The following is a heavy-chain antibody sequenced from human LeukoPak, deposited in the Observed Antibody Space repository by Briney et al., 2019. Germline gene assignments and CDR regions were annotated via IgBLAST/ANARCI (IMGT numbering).Heavy chain of an antibody. CDR2: IYYSGST. D-gene: IGHD3-9*01. CDR1: GGSISSYY. J-gene: IGHJ4*02. CDR3: ARTIGYDILTGYSKYYFDY. Sequence: SETLSLTCTVSGGSISSYYWSWIRQPPGKGLEWIGYIYYSGSTNYNPSLKSRVTISVDTSKNQFSLKLSSVTAADTAVYYCARTIGYDILTGYSKYYFDYWGQGTLVTVSS. V-gene: IGHV4-59*08.